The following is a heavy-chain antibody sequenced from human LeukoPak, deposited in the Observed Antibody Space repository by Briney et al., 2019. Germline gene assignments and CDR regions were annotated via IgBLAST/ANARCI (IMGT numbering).Heavy chain of an antibody. CDR2: IIPIFGTA. J-gene: IGHJ6*03. D-gene: IGHD3-22*01. CDR1: GGTFSSYA. Sequence: ASVKVSCKASGGTFSSYAISWVRQAPGQGLEWMGGIIPIFGTANYAQKFQGRVTITADKSTSTAYMELSSLRSEDTAVYYCASPYYYDSSGYYYGAGYYYMDVWGKGTTVTVSS. V-gene: IGHV1-69*06. CDR3: ASPYYYDSSGYYYGAGYYYMDV.